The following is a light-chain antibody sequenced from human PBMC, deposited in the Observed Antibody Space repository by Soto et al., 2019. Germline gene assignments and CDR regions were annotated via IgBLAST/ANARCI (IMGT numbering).Light chain of an antibody. J-gene: IGKJ1*01. CDR2: DES. CDR1: QSVSSY. Sequence: EIVLTQSPATLSLSPGERATLSCRASQSVSSYLTWYQQKPGQAPRLLIYDESNTATGLPARFSGSGSGTDFPLTISSLAPEDVTIYYCQPPSTRPWTFGQATKVEIK. CDR3: QPPSTRPWT. V-gene: IGKV3-11*01.